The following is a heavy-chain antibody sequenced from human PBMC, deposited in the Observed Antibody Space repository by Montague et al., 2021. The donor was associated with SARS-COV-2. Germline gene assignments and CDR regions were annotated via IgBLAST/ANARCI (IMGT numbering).Heavy chain of an antibody. CDR2: VSTAVNET. CDR3: VKVPGMYGLDI. CDR1: GFSFSSFS. D-gene: IGHD2-8*01. Sequence: SLRLSCAASGFSFSSFSMRWVRQAPGKGLESLSVVSTAVNETYYSGSVRGRFTISRDNSKNTVSLQVNSLRVEDTAVYYCVKVPGMYGLDIWGQGTRVTVSS. V-gene: IGHV3-30*04. J-gene: IGHJ3*02.